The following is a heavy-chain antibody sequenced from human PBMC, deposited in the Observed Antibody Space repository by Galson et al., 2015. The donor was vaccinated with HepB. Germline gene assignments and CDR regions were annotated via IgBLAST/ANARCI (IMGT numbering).Heavy chain of an antibody. CDR3: ARGSYASDRSLA. J-gene: IGHJ5*02. CDR1: GLTFSSYN. CDR2: ISPTSTTI. Sequence: SLRLSCAATGLTFSSYNMNWVRQAPGKGLEWISFISPTSTTIHYADSVKGRFTISRDNAKNSLFLQMNSLRAEDTAVYYCARGSYASDRSLALGQGTLVTVSS. V-gene: IGHV3-48*01. D-gene: IGHD3-16*02.